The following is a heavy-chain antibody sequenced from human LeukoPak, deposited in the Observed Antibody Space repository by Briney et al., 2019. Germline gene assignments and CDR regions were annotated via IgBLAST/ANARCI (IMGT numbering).Heavy chain of an antibody. CDR3: ARDTSRNDLDY. CDR1: GFSFSTYS. D-gene: IGHD1-1*01. J-gene: IGHJ4*02. V-gene: IGHV3-7*04. CDR2: INQDGSAE. Sequence: GGSLRLSCAASGFSFSTYSMKWVRQAPGKGLEWVANINQDGSAEYYVDSVKGRFTISRDNAKNSLYLQMNSLRAEDTAVYYCARDTSRNDLDYWGQGTLVTVSS.